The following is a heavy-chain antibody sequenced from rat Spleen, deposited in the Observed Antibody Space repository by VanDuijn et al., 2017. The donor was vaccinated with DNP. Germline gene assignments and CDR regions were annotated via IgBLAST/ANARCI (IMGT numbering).Heavy chain of an antibody. J-gene: IGHJ3*01. CDR3: ATQVRRSLAY. D-gene: IGHD1-11*01. V-gene: IGHV5S10*01. Sequence: EVRLVESGGGLEQPGKSMKLSCSASGFTFSRYDMAWVRQAPKKGLEWVATISFDGSATYYRDTVKGRFTISRDNAKRTLYLQMDSLRSEDTDTYYCATQVRRSLAYWGQGTLVTVSS. CDR1: GFTFSRYD. CDR2: ISFDGSAT.